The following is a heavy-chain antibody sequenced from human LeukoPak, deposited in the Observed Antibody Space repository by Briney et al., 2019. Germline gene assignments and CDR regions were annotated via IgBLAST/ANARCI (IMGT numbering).Heavy chain of an antibody. Sequence: TSETLSLTCTVSGGSISSYYWSWLRQPPGKGLEWIGYIYYSGSTNYNPSLKSRVTISVDTSKNQFSLKLSSVTAADTAVYYCARYQYSSSSDYYYYYYMDVWGKGTTVTVSS. CDR1: GGSISSYY. J-gene: IGHJ6*03. CDR2: IYYSGST. CDR3: ARYQYSSSSDYYYYYYMDV. D-gene: IGHD6-6*01. V-gene: IGHV4-59*01.